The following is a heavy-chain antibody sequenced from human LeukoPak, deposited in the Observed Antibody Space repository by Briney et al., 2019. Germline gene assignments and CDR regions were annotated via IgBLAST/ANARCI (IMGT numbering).Heavy chain of an antibody. V-gene: IGHV1-2*02. D-gene: IGHD1-14*01. CDR1: GYTFTGYY. CDR2: INPNSGGT. Sequence: ASVKVSCKASGYTFTGYYMHWVRQAPGQGLEWMGWINPNSGGTNYAQKFQGRVTMTGDTSISTAYMELSRLRSDDTAVYYCARVTRNRPSRTYNWFDPWGQGTLVTVSS. CDR3: ARVTRNRPSRTYNWFDP. J-gene: IGHJ5*02.